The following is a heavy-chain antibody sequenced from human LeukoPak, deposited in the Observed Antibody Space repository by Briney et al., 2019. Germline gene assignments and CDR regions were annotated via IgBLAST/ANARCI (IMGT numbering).Heavy chain of an antibody. CDR3: ATHLRYCSSTSCSDY. J-gene: IGHJ4*02. CDR1: GYTFTSYG. Sequence: SVKVSCKASGYTFTSYGISWVRQAPGQGLEWMGRIIPILGIAIYAQKFQGRVTMTEDTSTDTAYMELSSLRSEDTAVYYCATHLRYCSSTSCSDYWGQGTLVTVSS. CDR2: IIPILGIA. D-gene: IGHD2-2*01. V-gene: IGHV1-69*04.